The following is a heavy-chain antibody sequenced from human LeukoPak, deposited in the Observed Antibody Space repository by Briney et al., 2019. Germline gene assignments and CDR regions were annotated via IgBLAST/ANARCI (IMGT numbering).Heavy chain of an antibody. CDR2: IQQNGIEK. D-gene: IGHD1-1*01. J-gene: IGHJ5*02. V-gene: IGHV3-7*03. CDR3: ARDRDGKDL. Sequence: SGASLRLSCAASGFTFSSYAMSWVRQAPGKGLEWVANIQQNGIEKYSVEGRFTISRDNVNSLLYLRINSLRADDTAMYYCARDRDGKDLWGQGTLVTVSS. CDR1: GFTFSSYA.